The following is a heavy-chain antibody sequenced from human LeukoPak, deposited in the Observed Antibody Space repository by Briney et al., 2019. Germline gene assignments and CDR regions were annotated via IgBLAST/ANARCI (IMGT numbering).Heavy chain of an antibody. V-gene: IGHV3-7*02. J-gene: IGHJ4*02. Sequence: GGSLRLSCVASGFTFSNCWMTWVRQAPGKGLEWLAYIDQSGSDINYVDSVKGRFTSSRYNAKNSLYMQINRLTAKDASVYYCARLLGSSSYYDTWGPGALVTVSS. D-gene: IGHD6-19*01. CDR3: ARLLGSSSYYDT. CDR2: IDQSGSDI. CDR1: GFTFSNCW.